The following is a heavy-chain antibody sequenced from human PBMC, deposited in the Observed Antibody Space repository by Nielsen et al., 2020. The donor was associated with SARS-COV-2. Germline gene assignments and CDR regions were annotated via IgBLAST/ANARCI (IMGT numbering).Heavy chain of an antibody. V-gene: IGHV1-2*06. CDR3: AREERRVITTAHAFDI. CDR1: GYTFTGYY. CDR2: INPNSGGT. Sequence: ASVKVSCKASGYTFTGYYMHWVRQAPGQGLEWMGRINPNSGGTNYAQKFQGRVTMTRDTSISTAYMELSRLRSDDTAVYYCAREERRVITTAHAFDIWGQGTMVTVSS. D-gene: IGHD3-22*01. J-gene: IGHJ3*02.